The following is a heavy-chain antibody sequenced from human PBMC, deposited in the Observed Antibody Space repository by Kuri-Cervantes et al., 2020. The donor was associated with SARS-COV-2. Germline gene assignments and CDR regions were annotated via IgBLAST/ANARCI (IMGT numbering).Heavy chain of an antibody. Sequence: SQTLSLTCAVYGGSFSGYYWSWIRQPPGKGPEWIGEINHSGSTNYNPSLKSRVTISVDTSKNQFSLKLSSVTAADTAVYYCARGDCSGGSCYGMDVWGQGTTVTVSS. CDR3: ARGDCSGGSCYGMDV. V-gene: IGHV4-34*01. CDR1: GGSFSGYY. D-gene: IGHD2-15*01. CDR2: INHSGST. J-gene: IGHJ6*02.